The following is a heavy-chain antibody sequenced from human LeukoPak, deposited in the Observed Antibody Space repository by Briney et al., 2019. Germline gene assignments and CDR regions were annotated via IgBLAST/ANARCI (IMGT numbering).Heavy chain of an antibody. CDR1: GYTFTAYY. Sequence: GASVKVSCKASGYTFTAYYMHWVRQAPGQGLEWMGWINPNSGGTNYAQKFHGRVTMTRDTSISTAYMELSRLRSDDTAMYYCAREGDYDGFDYWGQGTLVTVSS. CDR2: INPNSGGT. CDR3: AREGDYDGFDY. V-gene: IGHV1-2*02. D-gene: IGHD4-23*01. J-gene: IGHJ4*02.